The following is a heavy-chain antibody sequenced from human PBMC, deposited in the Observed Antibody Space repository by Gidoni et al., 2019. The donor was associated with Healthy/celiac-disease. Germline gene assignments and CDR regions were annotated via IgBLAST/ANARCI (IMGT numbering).Heavy chain of an antibody. CDR1: GGPISSSNW. D-gene: IGHD3-10*01. V-gene: IGHV4-4*02. CDR2: IYHSGST. CDR3: ARTYGSGSFIRYYFDY. J-gene: IGHJ4*02. Sequence: QVQLQESGPGLVKPSGTLSLTCAVSGGPISSSNWWSWVRQPPGKGLEWIGEIYHSGSTNYTPSLKRRVTISVDKSKNQFSLKLSSVTAADTAVYYCARTYGSGSFIRYYFDYWGQGTLVTVSS.